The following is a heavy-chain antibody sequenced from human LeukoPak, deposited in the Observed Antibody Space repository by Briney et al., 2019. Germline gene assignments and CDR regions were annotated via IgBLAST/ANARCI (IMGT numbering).Heavy chain of an antibody. CDR3: ARESWSDYVWGSYRPYYFDY. CDR1: GFTFSSYR. V-gene: IGHV3-48*01. D-gene: IGHD3-16*02. Sequence: GGALRLSCGASGFTFSSYRMTWVRQAPGKGLGWVSYICRRSRTIYGADSVKGRVTISRDNAKHSLSMQMNSLRAEDTAVYYCARESWSDYVWGSYRPYYFDYWGQGNLVTVSS. CDR2: ICRRSRTI. J-gene: IGHJ4*02.